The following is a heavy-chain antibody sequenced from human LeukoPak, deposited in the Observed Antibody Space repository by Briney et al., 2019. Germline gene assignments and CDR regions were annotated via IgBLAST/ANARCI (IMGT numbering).Heavy chain of an antibody. V-gene: IGHV4-39*01. CDR1: GGSISSSSYY. J-gene: IGHJ4*02. Sequence: PSETLSLTCTVSGGSISSSSYYWGWIRQPPGKGLEWIGSIYYSGSTYYNPSLKSRVTISVDTSKNQFSLKLSSVTAADTAVYYCASTAGYYDSSGLTYYFDYWGQGTLVTVSS. CDR2: IYYSGST. D-gene: IGHD3-22*01. CDR3: ASTAGYYDSSGLTYYFDY.